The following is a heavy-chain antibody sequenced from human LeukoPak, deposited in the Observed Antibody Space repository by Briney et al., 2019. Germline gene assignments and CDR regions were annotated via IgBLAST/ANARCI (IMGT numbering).Heavy chain of an antibody. V-gene: IGHV3-23*01. CDR3: AKGRYPLPIDY. J-gene: IGHJ4*02. CDR2: ISGSGAKT. D-gene: IGHD3-9*01. Sequence: GGSLRLSCAASGFTFSSYGLSWVRQAPGRGLEWVSAISGSGAKTYYADSVKGRFTISRDNSENTLYLQMNSLRAEDTAVYYCAKGRYPLPIDYWGQGTLVTVSS. CDR1: GFTFSSYG.